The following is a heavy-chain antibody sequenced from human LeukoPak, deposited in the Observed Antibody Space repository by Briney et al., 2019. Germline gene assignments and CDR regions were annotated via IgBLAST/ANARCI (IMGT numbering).Heavy chain of an antibody. D-gene: IGHD3-22*01. V-gene: IGHV4-59*01. CDR1: GGSISSYY. CDR3: ARFHYYDSSGYLHDAFDI. CDR2: IYYSGST. Sequence: PSETLSLTCTVSGGSISSYYWSWIRQPPGKGLEWIGYIYYSGSTNYNPSLKSRVTISVDTSKNQLSLKLSSVTAADTAVYYCARFHYYDSSGYLHDAFDIWGQGTMVTVSS. J-gene: IGHJ3*02.